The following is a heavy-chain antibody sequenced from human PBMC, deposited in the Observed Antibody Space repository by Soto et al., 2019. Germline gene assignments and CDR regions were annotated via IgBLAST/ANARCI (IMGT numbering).Heavy chain of an antibody. CDR3: ARGYCSGGNCYSGMDV. CDR2: IIPISGTT. V-gene: IGHV1-69*13. CDR1: GGTVSTHA. D-gene: IGHD2-15*01. Sequence: SVKVSCKASGGTVSTHAIIWVRQAPGHGLEWMGGIIPISGTTYYTKKFQGRVTITADEPTSTAFMELSSLKSDDTAVFYCARGYCSGGNCYSGMDVWGQGTMVTVSS. J-gene: IGHJ6*02.